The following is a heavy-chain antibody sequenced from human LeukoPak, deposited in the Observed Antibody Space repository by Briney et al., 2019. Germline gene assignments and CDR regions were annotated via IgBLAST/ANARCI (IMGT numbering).Heavy chain of an antibody. J-gene: IGHJ4*02. D-gene: IGHD3-22*01. CDR1: GAALSEYY. CDR2: VAHKGPTVYSRTLNR. CDR3: VRQGTNSGYYLLDY. V-gene: IGHV4-34*01. Sequence: SETLSLTCAVYGAALSEYYWSWIRQSPGKGLEWIGEVAHKGPTVYSRTLNRKYNPSFKSRVTMSVDPSKNQFSLKLTSVTVADTATYYCVRQGTNSGYYLLDYWGQGHLVIVSS.